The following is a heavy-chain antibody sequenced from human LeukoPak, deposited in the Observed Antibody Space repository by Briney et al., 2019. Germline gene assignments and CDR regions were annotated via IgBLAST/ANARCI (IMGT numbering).Heavy chain of an antibody. CDR1: GYTFTGYY. V-gene: IGHV1-2*02. Sequence: GASVKVSCKASGYTFTGYYMNWVRQAPGQGLEWMGWINPNSGGTNYAQKFQGRVTMARDTSISTAYMELSRLRSDDTAVYYCARVRRNYDPPYYYYYGMDVWGQGTTVTVSS. CDR2: INPNSGGT. J-gene: IGHJ6*02. CDR3: ARVRRNYDPPYYYYYGMDV. D-gene: IGHD1-7*01.